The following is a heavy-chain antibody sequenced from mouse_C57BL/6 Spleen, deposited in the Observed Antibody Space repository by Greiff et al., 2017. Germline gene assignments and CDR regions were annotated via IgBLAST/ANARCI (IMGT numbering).Heavy chain of an antibody. V-gene: IGHV1-80*01. CDR1: GYAFSSYW. CDR2: IYPGDGDT. CDR3: ARYGGHGTPYFDV. J-gene: IGHJ1*03. Sequence: VQLQQSGAELVKPGASVKISCKASGYAFSSYWMNWVKQRPGKGLEWIGQIYPGDGDTNYNGKFKGKATLTADKSSSPAYMQLSSLTSEDSAVYFCARYGGHGTPYFDVWGTGTTVTVSS. D-gene: IGHD1-1*01.